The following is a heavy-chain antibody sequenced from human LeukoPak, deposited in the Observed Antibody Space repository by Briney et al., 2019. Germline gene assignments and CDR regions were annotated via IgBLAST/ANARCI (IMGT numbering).Heavy chain of an antibody. D-gene: IGHD3-22*01. CDR2: INHSGST. J-gene: IGHJ4*02. V-gene: IGHV4-34*01. Sequence: TSETLSLTCAVYGGSFSGYYWSWIRQPPGKGLEWIGEINHSGSTNYNPSLKSRVTISVDTSKNQFSLKLSSVTAADTAVYYCAKSYYDYSTYYSYYFNLWGQGALVTVSS. CDR1: GGSFSGYY. CDR3: AKSYYDYSTYYSYYFNL.